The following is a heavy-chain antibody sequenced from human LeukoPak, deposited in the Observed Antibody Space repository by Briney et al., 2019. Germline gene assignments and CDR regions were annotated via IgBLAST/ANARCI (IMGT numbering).Heavy chain of an antibody. CDR1: GFSLSSYG. J-gene: IGHJ4*02. CDR3: ARGRIVAGVRY. V-gene: IGHV3-48*04. CDR2: FSSSTTII. Sequence: GGSLRLPCAASGFSLSSYGMNWVRQAPGKGLEWVSYFSSSTTIIYYADSAKGRFTISRDNAKNSLYLQMNSLRADDTAVYYCARGRIVAGVRYWGQGTLVTVSS. D-gene: IGHD3-22*01.